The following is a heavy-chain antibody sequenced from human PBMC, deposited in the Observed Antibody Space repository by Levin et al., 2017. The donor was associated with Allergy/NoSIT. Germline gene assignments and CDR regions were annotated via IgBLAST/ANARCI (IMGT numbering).Heavy chain of an antibody. CDR1: GGTFSSYA. V-gene: IGHV1-69*01. J-gene: IGHJ5*02. CDR2: IIPIFGTA. Sequence: KISCKASGGTFSSYAISWVRQAPGQGLEWMGGIIPIFGTANYAQKFQGRVTITADESTSTAYMELSSLRSEDTAVYYCARDRDSSGYYGHFDWFDPWGQGTLVTVSS. D-gene: IGHD3-22*01. CDR3: ARDRDSSGYYGHFDWFDP.